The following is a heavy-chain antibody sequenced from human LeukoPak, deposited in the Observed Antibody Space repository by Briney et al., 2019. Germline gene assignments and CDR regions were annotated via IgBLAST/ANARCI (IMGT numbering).Heavy chain of an antibody. CDR2: INHSGST. CDR3: ARSALWGSYRRIFDY. Sequence: PSETLSLTCAVYGGSLSGYYWSWIRQPPGKGLEWIGEINHSGSTNYNPSLKSRVTISVDTSKNQFSLKLSSVTAADTAVYYCARSALWGSYRRIFDYWGQGTLVTVSS. V-gene: IGHV4-34*01. J-gene: IGHJ4*02. D-gene: IGHD3-16*02. CDR1: GGSLSGYY.